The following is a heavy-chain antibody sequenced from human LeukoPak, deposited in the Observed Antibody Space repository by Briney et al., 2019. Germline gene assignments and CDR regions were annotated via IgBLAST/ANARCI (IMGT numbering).Heavy chain of an antibody. CDR2: IYTSGST. Sequence: SETLSLTCTVSGGSISSYYWSWIRQPAGKGLEWIGRIYTSGSTNYNPSLKSRVTMSVDTSKNQFSLKLSSVTAADTAVYYCARGGYCTGGSCPFDYWGQGTLVTVSP. V-gene: IGHV4-4*07. CDR3: ARGGYCTGGSCPFDY. CDR1: GGSISSYY. D-gene: IGHD2-15*01. J-gene: IGHJ4*02.